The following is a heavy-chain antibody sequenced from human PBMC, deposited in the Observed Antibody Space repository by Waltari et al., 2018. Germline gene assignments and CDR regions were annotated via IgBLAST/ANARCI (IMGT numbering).Heavy chain of an antibody. CDR1: GFALRNTY. Sequence: EVQLGESGGGLIQPGGSLRRSCAASGFALRNTYMSWVRQAQGKGLAWVSVIYSDDSTYYADSVKGRFTISRDNSKNTLYLKMNSLRAEDTAVYYCARDWAYGAFDIWGQGTMVTVSS. D-gene: IGHD4-17*01. CDR2: IYSDDST. J-gene: IGHJ3*02. V-gene: IGHV3-53*01. CDR3: ARDWAYGAFDI.